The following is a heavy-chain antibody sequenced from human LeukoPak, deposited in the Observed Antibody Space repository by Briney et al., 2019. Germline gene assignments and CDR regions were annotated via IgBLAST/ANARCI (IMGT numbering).Heavy chain of an antibody. J-gene: IGHJ4*02. Sequence: GGSPRLSCAASGFTFSNYGMHWVRQAPGKGLEWVTIISYDGSNKHYADSVKGRFTISRDNSKNTLYLQMNSLRPEDTAVYYCGRDRGWLRSVDYWGQGTLVTVSS. D-gene: IGHD5-12*01. CDR3: GRDRGWLRSVDY. CDR2: ISYDGSNK. CDR1: GFTFSNYG. V-gene: IGHV3-30-3*01.